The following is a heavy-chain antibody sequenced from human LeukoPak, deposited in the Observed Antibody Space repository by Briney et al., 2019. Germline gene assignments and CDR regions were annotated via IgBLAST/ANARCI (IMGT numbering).Heavy chain of an antibody. D-gene: IGHD6-6*01. CDR2: INPTGGST. CDR1: GYTFPSYF. Sequence: GASVKVSCKASGYTFPSYFMHWVRQAPGQGLEWMGIINPTGGSTTYAQKFQGRVTMTRDTSTSTVYMELSSLRSDYTAVYYCARTAARRFDYWGQGTLVTVSS. V-gene: IGHV1-46*01. CDR3: ARTAARRFDY. J-gene: IGHJ4*02.